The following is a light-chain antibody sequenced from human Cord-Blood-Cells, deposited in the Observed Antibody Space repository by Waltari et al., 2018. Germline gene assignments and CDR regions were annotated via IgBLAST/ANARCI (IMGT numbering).Light chain of an antibody. CDR2: DAS. V-gene: IGKV3-11*01. CDR3: QQRSNWPRYS. CDR1: QSVSSY. J-gene: IGKJ2*03. Sequence: EIVLTQSPATLSLSPGERDTLPCRASQSVSSYLAWYQQKPGQAPRLLIYDASNRATGIPARFSGSGSGTDFTLTISSLEPEDFAVYYCQQRSNWPRYSFGQGTKLEIK.